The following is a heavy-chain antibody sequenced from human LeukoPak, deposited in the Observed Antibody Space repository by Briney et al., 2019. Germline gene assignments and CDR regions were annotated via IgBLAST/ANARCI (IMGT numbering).Heavy chain of an antibody. J-gene: IGHJ4*02. CDR2: IYPGDSDT. CDR1: GYNFIYYW. CDR3: ARRRADFNGYYYLDY. Sequence: GESLKISCTASGYNFIYYWIGWVRQMPGIGLEWMGRIYPGDSDTSYSPSFQSQVTISADTSINTAYLQWSSLKAPDTAMYYCARRRADFNGYYYLDYWGQGTLVTVSS. V-gene: IGHV5-51*01. D-gene: IGHD5-18*01.